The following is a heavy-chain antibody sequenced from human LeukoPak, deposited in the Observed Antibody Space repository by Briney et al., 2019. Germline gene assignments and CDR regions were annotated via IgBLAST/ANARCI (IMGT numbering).Heavy chain of an antibody. CDR1: GFPFSSHG. Sequence: PGGTLRLSCAGSGFPFSSHGMNWVRQAPGKGLEWVSGISPGGPTYYADSVKGRFSISRDDSKNTFYLQMINLRAEDTAVYYCAKDYVVGSIDYWGQGTLVTVSS. J-gene: IGHJ4*02. D-gene: IGHD2-21*01. CDR3: AKDYVVGSIDY. CDR2: ISPGGPT. V-gene: IGHV3-23*01.